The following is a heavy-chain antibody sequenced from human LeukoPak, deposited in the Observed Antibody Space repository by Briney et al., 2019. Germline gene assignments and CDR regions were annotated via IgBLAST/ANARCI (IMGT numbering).Heavy chain of an antibody. D-gene: IGHD3-3*01. CDR1: GGSISSYY. Sequence: PSETLSLTCTVSGGSISSYYWSWIRQPARKGLEWVGRIYTSGSTNYNPSLKSRVTMSVDTSKNQFSLKLSSVTAADTAVYYCARASSYGVTIFGVVTSDAFDIWGQGTMVTVSS. V-gene: IGHV4-4*07. J-gene: IGHJ3*02. CDR3: ARASSYGVTIFGVVTSDAFDI. CDR2: IYTSGST.